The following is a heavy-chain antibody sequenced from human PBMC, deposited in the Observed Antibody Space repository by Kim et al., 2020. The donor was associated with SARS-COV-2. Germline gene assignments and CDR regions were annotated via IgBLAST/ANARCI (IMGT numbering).Heavy chain of an antibody. V-gene: IGHV3-43*01. CDR1: GFTFDDYT. CDR2: ISWDGGST. J-gene: IGHJ4*02. D-gene: IGHD2-15*01. Sequence: GGSLRLSCAASGFTFDDYTMHWVRQAPGKGLEWVSLISWDGGSTYYADSVKGRFTISRDNSKNSLYLQMNSLRTEDTALYYCAKDGAENRCSGGSCYPGALRSWGQGTLVTVSS. CDR3: AKDGAENRCSGGSCYPGALRS.